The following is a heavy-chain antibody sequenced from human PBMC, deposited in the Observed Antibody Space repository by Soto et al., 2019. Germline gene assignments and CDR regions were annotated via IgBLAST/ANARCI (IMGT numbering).Heavy chain of an antibody. D-gene: IGHD4-17*01. CDR1: GGTFSSYT. CDR2: IIPILGIA. J-gene: IGHJ6*03. CDR3: ARDEGANGDYYYYYIDV. V-gene: IGHV1-69*08. Sequence: QVQLVQSGAEVKKPGSSVKVSCKASGGTFSSYTISWVRQAPGQGLEWMGRIIPILGIANYAQKFQGRVRITSDKSTSKAYMELSSLRSEDTAVYYCARDEGANGDYYYYYIDVWGKGTTGTVSS.